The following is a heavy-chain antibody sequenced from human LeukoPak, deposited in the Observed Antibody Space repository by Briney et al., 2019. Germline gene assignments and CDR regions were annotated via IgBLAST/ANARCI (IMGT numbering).Heavy chain of an antibody. V-gene: IGHV4-31*03. CDR3: ARDDLNWFDP. CDR1: GGAIGSGGYY. J-gene: IGHJ5*02. CDR2: IYYSGST. Sequence: SETLSLTCTVSGGAIGSGGYYWSWIRQHPGKGLEWIGYIYYSGSTYYNPSLKSRVTISVDTSKNQFSLKLSSVTAADTAVYYCARDDLNWFDPWGQGTLVTVSS.